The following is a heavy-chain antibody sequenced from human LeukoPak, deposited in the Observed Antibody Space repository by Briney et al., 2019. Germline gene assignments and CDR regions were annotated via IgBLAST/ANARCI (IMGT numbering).Heavy chain of an antibody. Sequence: PSETLSHTCNVSGGPISYFYWSWIRQPPGKGPEWIGYTYFRGTTNYNPSFKSRVTISVDTSKNQFSLRLSSVTAADTAVYYCASDRFYDNSGFRRLEFWGQGALGTVSS. CDR1: GGPISYFY. D-gene: IGHD3-22*01. CDR2: TYFRGTT. CDR3: ASDRFYDNSGFRRLEF. J-gene: IGHJ1*01. V-gene: IGHV4-59*01.